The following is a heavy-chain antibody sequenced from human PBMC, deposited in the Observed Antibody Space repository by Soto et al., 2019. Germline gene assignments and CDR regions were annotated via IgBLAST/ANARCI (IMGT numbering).Heavy chain of an antibody. Sequence: EVQLLESGGGLVQPGGSLRLSCAASGFTLSGRSMHLVRQATGKGLVWVSGIDNAGTDSTYADSVKGRFTSSRDNAKNMLYLQMHSLGGEDRAVYYSAMGWFGPEVWGKGTTVTVSS. CDR3: AMGWFGPEV. V-gene: IGHV3-74*01. J-gene: IGHJ6*03. CDR1: GFTLSGRS. D-gene: IGHD3-10*01. CDR2: IDNAGTDS.